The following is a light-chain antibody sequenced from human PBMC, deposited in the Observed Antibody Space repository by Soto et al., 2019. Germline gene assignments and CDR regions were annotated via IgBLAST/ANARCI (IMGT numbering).Light chain of an antibody. V-gene: IGLV2-14*03. J-gene: IGLJ2*01. Sequence: QSALTQPASVSGSPGQTITISCTGTSSDIGGYNYVSWYQQSPGKAPKLLIYDVTNRPSGVSDRFSGSKSGNAASLRISGLQAEDEADYYCGSYSATSSLLVFGGGTKLTVL. CDR1: SSDIGGYNY. CDR2: DVT. CDR3: GSYSATSSLLV.